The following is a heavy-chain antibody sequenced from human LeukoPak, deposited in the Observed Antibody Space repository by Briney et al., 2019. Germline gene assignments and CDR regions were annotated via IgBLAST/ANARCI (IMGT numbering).Heavy chain of an antibody. Sequence: SETLSLTCTVSGGTISSSTYFWGWIRQPPGKGLEWIATIYYSGSTYYNPSLKSRVTISVDTSKNHFSLKLSSVTAADTAVYYCARAYSGYGSPFGYWGQGTLVTVSS. CDR3: ARAYSGYGSPFGY. V-gene: IGHV4-39*02. CDR2: IYYSGST. D-gene: IGHD5-12*01. CDR1: GGTISSSTYF. J-gene: IGHJ4*02.